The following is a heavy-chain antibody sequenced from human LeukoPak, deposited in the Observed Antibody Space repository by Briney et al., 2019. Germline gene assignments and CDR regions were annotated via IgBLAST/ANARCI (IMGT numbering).Heavy chain of an antibody. D-gene: IGHD3-22*01. V-gene: IGHV4-59*01. CDR3: ARHAYHDDNSGYYFAY. CDR1: GGSISSYY. Sequence: SETLSLTCTVSGGSISSYYWSWIRQPPGKGLEWIGYIYSSGSTNYNPSLKSRVTISVDTSKNQFSLKLSSVTATDTAVYYCARHAYHDDNSGYYFAYWGQGTLVTVSS. CDR2: IYSSGST. J-gene: IGHJ4*02.